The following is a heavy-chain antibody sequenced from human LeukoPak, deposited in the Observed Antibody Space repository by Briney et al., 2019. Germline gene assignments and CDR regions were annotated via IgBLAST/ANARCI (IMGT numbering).Heavy chain of an antibody. D-gene: IGHD5-18*01. CDR1: GFTFSSYA. Sequence: GGSLRLSCAASGFTFSSYAMHWVRQAPGKGLEWVAVISYDGSNKYYADSVKGRFTISRDNSKNTLYLQMNSLRAEDTAVYYCARAGYSYGTGYYFDYWGQGALVTVYS. CDR3: ARAGYSYGTGYYFDY. V-gene: IGHV3-30*04. CDR2: ISYDGSNK. J-gene: IGHJ4*02.